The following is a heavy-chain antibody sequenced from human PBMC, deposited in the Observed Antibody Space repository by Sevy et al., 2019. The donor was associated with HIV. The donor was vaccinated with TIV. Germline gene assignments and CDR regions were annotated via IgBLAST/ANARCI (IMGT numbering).Heavy chain of an antibody. CDR1: GASISDSGYY. V-gene: IGHV4-39*01. CDR3: AGPMLTRTSGRSYYVY. CDR2: INYSGNT. Sequence: SETLSLTCTVSGASISDSGYYWGWIRQPPGKGLEWIASINYSGNTFYNPSLKSRVTISADMSKNQFSVQLNSVTAADTARYYCAGPMLTRTSGRSYYVYWGQGTVVTVSS. J-gene: IGHJ4*02. D-gene: IGHD1-1*01.